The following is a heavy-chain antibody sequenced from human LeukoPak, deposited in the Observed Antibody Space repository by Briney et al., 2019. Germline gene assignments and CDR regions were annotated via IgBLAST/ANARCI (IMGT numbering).Heavy chain of an antibody. J-gene: IGHJ6*03. CDR2: ISYDGSNK. D-gene: IGHD5-12*01. Sequence: PGRSLRLSCAASGFTFSSYAMHWVRQAPGKGLEWVAVISYDGSNKYYADSVKGRFTISRDNSKNTLYLQMNSLRAEDTAVYYCAREFSGYDDGYYYYYMDVWGKGTTVTVSS. V-gene: IGHV3-30*01. CDR1: GFTFSSYA. CDR3: AREFSGYDDGYYYYYMDV.